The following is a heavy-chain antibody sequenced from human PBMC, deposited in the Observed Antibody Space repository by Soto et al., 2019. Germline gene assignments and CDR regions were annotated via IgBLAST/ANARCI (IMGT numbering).Heavy chain of an antibody. Sequence: GASVKVSCKASGYTFTSYAMHWVRQAPGQRLEWMGWINAGNCNTKYSQKFQGRVTITRDTSASTAYMELSSLRSEDTAVYYCAREAMVLDAFDIWGQGTMVTVSS. CDR1: GYTFTSYA. V-gene: IGHV1-3*01. J-gene: IGHJ3*02. CDR3: AREAMVLDAFDI. D-gene: IGHD2-8*01. CDR2: INAGNCNT.